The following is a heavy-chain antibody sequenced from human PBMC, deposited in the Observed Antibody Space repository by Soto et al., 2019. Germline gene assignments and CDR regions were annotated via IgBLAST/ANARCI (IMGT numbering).Heavy chain of an antibody. CDR3: AKSPSGSYIDY. CDR2: ISYDGSNK. Sequence: PGGSLRLSCAASGFTFSSYGMHWVRQAPGKGLEWVAVISYDGSNKYYADSVKGRFTISRDNSKNTLYLQMNSLRAEDTAVYYCAKSPSGSYIDYWGQGTLVTVSS. J-gene: IGHJ4*02. CDR1: GFTFSSYG. D-gene: IGHD1-26*01. V-gene: IGHV3-30*18.